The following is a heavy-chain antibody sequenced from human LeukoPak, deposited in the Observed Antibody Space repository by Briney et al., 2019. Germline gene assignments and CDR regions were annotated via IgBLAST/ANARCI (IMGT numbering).Heavy chain of an antibody. J-gene: IGHJ4*02. Sequence: ASVKVSCKASGYTFTGYYMHWVRQAPGQGLEWMGWINPNSGGTNYAQKFQGRVTMTRDTSISTAYMELSRLRSDDTAVYYCARDFGGSYPIDYWGQGTLVTVSS. CDR2: INPNSGGT. V-gene: IGHV1-2*02. CDR1: GYTFTGYY. CDR3: ARDFGGSYPIDY. D-gene: IGHD1-26*01.